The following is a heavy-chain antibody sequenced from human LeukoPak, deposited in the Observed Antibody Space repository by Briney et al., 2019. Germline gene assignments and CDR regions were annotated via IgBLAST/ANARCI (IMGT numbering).Heavy chain of an antibody. CDR2: ISSTSSYI. Sequence: GGSLRLSCAASGFTFSDYYMGWIRQAPGKGLEWVSFISSTSSYIEDADSVKGRFTISRDNAKKSLYLQMNSLRAEDTAVYYCARDSSGWSVDYWGQGTLVTVSS. CDR1: GFTFSDYY. V-gene: IGHV3-11*05. J-gene: IGHJ4*02. D-gene: IGHD6-19*01. CDR3: ARDSSGWSVDY.